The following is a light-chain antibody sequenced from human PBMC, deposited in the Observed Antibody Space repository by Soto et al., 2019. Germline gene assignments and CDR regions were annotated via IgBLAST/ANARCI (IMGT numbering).Light chain of an antibody. CDR1: SSDVGAYNF. V-gene: IGLV2-14*03. Sequence: QSALTQPASVSGSPGQSITISCTGTSSDVGAYNFVSWHQQHPGKTPKLIIYNVYDRPSGISYRFSGSKSGNTASLTISVLQGEDEADYYCSSYTISRTYVFGTGTKLTVL. J-gene: IGLJ1*01. CDR3: SSYTISRTYV. CDR2: NVY.